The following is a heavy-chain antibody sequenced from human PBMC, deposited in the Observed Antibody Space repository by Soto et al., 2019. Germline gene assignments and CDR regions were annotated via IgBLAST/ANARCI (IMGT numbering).Heavy chain of an antibody. D-gene: IGHD3-3*01. CDR2: IYSIGST. Sequence: QVHLQESGPGLVKPSETLSLTCTVSGGAISTYYWTWIRQPAGKGLEWIGRIYSIGSTKYNPSLQSRVTLSLDTSTNPFSLRLTSVSAADTAVYYCARGHRFSDWFDPWGQGTLVTVSS. CDR3: ARGHRFSDWFDP. V-gene: IGHV4-4*07. CDR1: GGAISTYY. J-gene: IGHJ5*02.